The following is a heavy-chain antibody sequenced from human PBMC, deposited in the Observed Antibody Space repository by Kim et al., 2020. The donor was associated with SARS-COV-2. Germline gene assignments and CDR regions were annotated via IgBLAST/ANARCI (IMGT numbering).Heavy chain of an antibody. CDR1: GGSISSSNW. CDR3: ASTHDYYDILTGYHPRYYFDY. V-gene: IGHV4-4*02. J-gene: IGHJ4*02. D-gene: IGHD3-9*01. Sequence: SETLSLTCAVSGGSISSSNWWSWVRQPPGKGLEWIGEIYHSGSTNYNPSLKSRVTISVDKSKNQFSLKLSSVTAADTAVYYCASTHDYYDILTGYHPRYYFDYWGQGTLVTVSS. CDR2: IYHSGST.